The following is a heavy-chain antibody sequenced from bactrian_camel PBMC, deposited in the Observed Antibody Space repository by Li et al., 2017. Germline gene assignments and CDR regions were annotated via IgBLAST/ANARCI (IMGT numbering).Heavy chain of an antibody. D-gene: IGHD2*01. Sequence: HVQLVESGGASVQAGKSLKLSCTTSGTTDSGYCMAWFRQVPGAEREGVAAIYTGGGSTDYADSVKGRFTISRDNAKNTLYLQMNSLKPEDTAMYYCAASIIVLQPASRLRRRPYNHWGQGTQVTVS. J-gene: IGHJ4*01. CDR2: IYTGGGST. CDR1: GTTDSGYC. V-gene: IGHV3S1*01. CDR3: AASIIVLQPASRLRRRPYNH.